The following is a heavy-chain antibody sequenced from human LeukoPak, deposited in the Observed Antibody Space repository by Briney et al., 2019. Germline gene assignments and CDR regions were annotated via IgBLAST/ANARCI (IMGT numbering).Heavy chain of an antibody. CDR1: GGSIRGYY. CDR2: IFHSGST. J-gene: IGHJ4*02. Sequence: SETLSLTCTVSGGSIRGYYWTWIRQPPGKGLEWIGYIFHSGSTTYNPSLKSRVTISVDTSKNQFSLKLSSVTAADTAVYYCARAVGTAMVSSFDYWGQGTLVTVSS. D-gene: IGHD5-18*01. CDR3: ARAVGTAMVSSFDY. V-gene: IGHV4-59*01.